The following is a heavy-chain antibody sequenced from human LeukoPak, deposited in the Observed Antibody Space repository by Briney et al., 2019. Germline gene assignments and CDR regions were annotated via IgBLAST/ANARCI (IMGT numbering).Heavy chain of an antibody. J-gene: IGHJ4*02. D-gene: IGHD2-21*02. CDR2: IHLNGIT. CDR3: ARNDCGGDCYFQYYFDY. Sequence: PSETLSLTCSVSGDSITSYAWWSWVRQPPGKGLEGIGEIHLNGITNCNPSLKGRVTMSIDKSNNQFSLNLSSVTAADTAVYYCARNDCGGDCYFQYYFDYWGQGTLVTVSS. V-gene: IGHV4-4*02. CDR1: GDSITSYAW.